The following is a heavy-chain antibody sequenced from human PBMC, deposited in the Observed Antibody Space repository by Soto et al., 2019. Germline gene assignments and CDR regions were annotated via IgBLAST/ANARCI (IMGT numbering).Heavy chain of an antibody. J-gene: IGHJ5*02. V-gene: IGHV4-39*01. Sequence: SATLSLTCTVSGGSISSSSYYWVLIRQPPGKGLEWIGSIYYSGSTYYNPSLKSRVTISVDTSKNQFSLKLTSVTAADTTVYYCARQEITMVREFNWFDPWGQGTLLTVSS. CDR2: IYYSGST. CDR1: GGSISSSSYY. CDR3: ARQEITMVREFNWFDP. D-gene: IGHD3-10*01.